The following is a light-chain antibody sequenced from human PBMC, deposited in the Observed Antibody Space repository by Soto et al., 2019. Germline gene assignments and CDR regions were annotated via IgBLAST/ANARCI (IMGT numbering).Light chain of an antibody. Sequence: QSVLTQPASVSGSPGQSITISCTGTSSDVGGYNYVSWYQHHPGKAPKLIIYDVSNRPSGVSNRFSGSKSANTASLTISGLQAEDEADYFCSSYTSTSTPVVFGGGTKLTVL. J-gene: IGLJ2*01. CDR2: DVS. CDR1: SSDVGGYNY. V-gene: IGLV2-14*03. CDR3: SSYTSTSTPVV.